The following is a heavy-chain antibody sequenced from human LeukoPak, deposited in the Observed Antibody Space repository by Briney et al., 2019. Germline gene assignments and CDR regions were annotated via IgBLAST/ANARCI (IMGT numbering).Heavy chain of an antibody. D-gene: IGHD4-17*01. CDR2: ISGSGGTT. V-gene: IGHV3-23*01. CDR3: AKNFYGDYNFFFDY. Sequence: GGSLRLSCAASGLTFSSYALAWVRQAPGKGLEWVSAISGSGGTTYYADSVKGHFTISRDNSKDTLYLQMNSLRAEDTAVYYCAKNFYGDYNFFFDYWGQGTLVTVSS. J-gene: IGHJ4*02. CDR1: GLTFSSYA.